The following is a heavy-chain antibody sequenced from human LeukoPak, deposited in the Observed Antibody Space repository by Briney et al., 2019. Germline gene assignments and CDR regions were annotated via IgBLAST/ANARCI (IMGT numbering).Heavy chain of an antibody. CDR1: GFTFSDYY. V-gene: IGHV3-11*04. CDR2: ISSSGSTI. Sequence: PGRSLRLSCAASGFTFSDYYMSWIRQAPGKGLEWVSYISSSGSTIYCADSVKGRFTISRDNAKNSLYLQMNSLRAEDTAVYYCARAKGPPSMFDYWGKGTLVTVSS. J-gene: IGHJ4*02. CDR3: ARAKGPPSMFDY.